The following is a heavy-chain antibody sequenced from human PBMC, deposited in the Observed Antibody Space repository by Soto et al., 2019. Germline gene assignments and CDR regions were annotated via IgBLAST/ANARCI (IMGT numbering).Heavy chain of an antibody. CDR1: GFPFGDYA. Sequence: PGGSLRLSCAASGFPFGDYAMYWVRQTPGKGLEWVSGIRWSGNNMDYRDSVKGRFTISRDNAKNSLYLQMSSLRAEDTAVYYCARENYFDYWGQGTLVPVSS. CDR3: ARENYFDY. V-gene: IGHV3-9*01. CDR2: IRWSGNNM. J-gene: IGHJ4*02.